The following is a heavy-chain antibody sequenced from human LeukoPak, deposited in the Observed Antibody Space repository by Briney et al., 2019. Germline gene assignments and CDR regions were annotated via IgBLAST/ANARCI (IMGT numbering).Heavy chain of an antibody. J-gene: IGHJ3*02. CDR3: ARVDVVVPAAADAFDI. CDR1: GYTFTSYG. V-gene: IGHV1-18*01. Sequence: ASVKVSFKASGYTFTSYGISWVRQAPGQGLEWMGWISAYNGNTNYAQKLQGRVTMTTDTSTSTAYMELRSLRSDDTAVYYCARVDVVVPAAADAFDIWGQGTIVTVSS. D-gene: IGHD2-2*01. CDR2: ISAYNGNT.